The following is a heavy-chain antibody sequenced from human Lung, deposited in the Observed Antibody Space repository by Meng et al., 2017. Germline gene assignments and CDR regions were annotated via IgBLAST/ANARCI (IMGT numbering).Heavy chain of an antibody. CDR2: INHSGST. V-gene: IGHV4-34*01. J-gene: IGHJ4*02. Sequence: QVQLPQWGPGLLEASETLALTCVVSGGSFSDYYWSWIRQPPGKGLEWIGEINHSGSTNYNPSLESRATISVDTSQNNLSLKLSSVTAADSAVYYCARGPTTMAHDFDYWGQGTLVTVSS. CDR1: GGSFSDYY. CDR3: ARGPTTMAHDFDY. D-gene: IGHD4-11*01.